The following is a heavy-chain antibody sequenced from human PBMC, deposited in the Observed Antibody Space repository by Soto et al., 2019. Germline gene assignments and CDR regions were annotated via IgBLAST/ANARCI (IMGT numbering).Heavy chain of an antibody. CDR3: ARARITMVREVIKYNMDV. V-gene: IGHV4-59*01. Sequence: PSETLSLTCTVSGGSISSYYWSWIRRPPGKGLEWIGYIYNSGSTHSNPSLQSRVTISVDTSKNQFSLTLSAVPAADTGIYYCARARITMVREVIKYNMDVWGQGTTVTVSS. CDR1: GGSISSYY. CDR2: IYNSGST. J-gene: IGHJ6*02. D-gene: IGHD3-10*01.